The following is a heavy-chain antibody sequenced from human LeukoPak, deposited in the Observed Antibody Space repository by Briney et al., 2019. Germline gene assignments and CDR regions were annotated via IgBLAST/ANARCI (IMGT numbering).Heavy chain of an antibody. Sequence: PGGSLILSCAASGFTFSSYAMHWVRQAPGKGLEWVAVISYDGSKKYYADSVKGRFTISRDNSKNTLYLQMNSLRAEDTAVYYCARYDDYGDYVVDYWGQGTLVTVSS. CDR2: ISYDGSKK. D-gene: IGHD4-17*01. CDR1: GFTFSSYA. J-gene: IGHJ4*02. CDR3: ARYDDYGDYVVDY. V-gene: IGHV3-30*04.